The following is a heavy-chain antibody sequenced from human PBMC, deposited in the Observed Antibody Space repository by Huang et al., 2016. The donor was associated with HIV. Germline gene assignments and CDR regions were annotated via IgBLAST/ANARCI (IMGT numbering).Heavy chain of an antibody. CDR3: ARGRTRSSLYDSYYGLDV. CDR1: GGTFSTYA. J-gene: IGHJ6*02. V-gene: IGHV1-69*01. D-gene: IGHD6-6*01. CDR2: IIPICGTA. Sequence: QVQLVQSGAEVKKPGSSVKVSCKASGGTFSTYAISWVRQAPGQGLEWMGGIIPICGTANSAQKYQGTVTITADEFTSTAYRELSSLRAEDTALYYCARGRTRSSLYDSYYGLDVWGQGTTVTVSS.